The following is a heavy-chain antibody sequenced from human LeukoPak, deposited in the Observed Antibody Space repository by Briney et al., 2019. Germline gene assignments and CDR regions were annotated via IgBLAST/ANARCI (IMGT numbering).Heavy chain of an antibody. CDR1: GYTFTSYY. CDR3: ARDCLGQWLVPPQDNWFDP. Sequence: GASVKVSCKASGYTFTSYYMHWVRQAPGQGLEWMGIINPSGGSTSYAQKFQGRVTMTRDTSTGTVYMELSSLRSEDTAVYYCARDCLGQWLVPPQDNWFDPWGQGTLVTVSS. V-gene: IGHV1-46*01. CDR2: INPSGGST. D-gene: IGHD6-19*01. J-gene: IGHJ5*02.